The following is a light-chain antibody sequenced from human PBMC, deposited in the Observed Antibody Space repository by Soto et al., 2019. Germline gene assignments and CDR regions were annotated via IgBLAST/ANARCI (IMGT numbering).Light chain of an antibody. CDR3: QHANSFPFS. CDR2: GAS. Sequence: DIQMTQSPSSVSASVGDRVTITCLASQGINRWLAWYQQKPGKAPKLLIYGASNLQNGVPSRFSGSGYGTDFTLTINSLQPEDFATYYCQHANSFPFSFGGGTKVDIK. CDR1: QGINRW. J-gene: IGKJ4*01. V-gene: IGKV1-12*02.